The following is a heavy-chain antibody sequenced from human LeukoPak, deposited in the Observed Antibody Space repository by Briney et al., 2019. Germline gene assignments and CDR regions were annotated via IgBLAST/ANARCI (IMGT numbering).Heavy chain of an antibody. V-gene: IGHV1-69*13. CDR2: IIPIFGTA. Sequence: ASVTVSCTASGGTFSSYAISWVRQAPGQGLEWMGGIIPIFGTANYAQKFQGRVTITADESTSTAYMELSSLRSEDTAVYYCARALPLYTDYGMDVWGQGTTVTVSS. D-gene: IGHD3-16*01. CDR1: GGTFSSYA. J-gene: IGHJ6*02. CDR3: ARALPLYTDYGMDV.